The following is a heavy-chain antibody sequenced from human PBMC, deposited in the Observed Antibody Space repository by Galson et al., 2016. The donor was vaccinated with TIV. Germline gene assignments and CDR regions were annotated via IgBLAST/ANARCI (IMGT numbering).Heavy chain of an antibody. Sequence: SLRLSCAASGFTFSSHDMYWVRQAPGKGLEWVAFISHDGSKKYYADSVKGRFTISRDNSKNTLSVQMNSLRADDTAVYYCARHGDTATGDAFDIWGQGTMVTVSS. CDR2: ISHDGSKK. CDR1: GFTFSSHD. J-gene: IGHJ3*02. CDR3: ARHGDTATGDAFDI. D-gene: IGHD5-18*01. V-gene: IGHV3-30*03.